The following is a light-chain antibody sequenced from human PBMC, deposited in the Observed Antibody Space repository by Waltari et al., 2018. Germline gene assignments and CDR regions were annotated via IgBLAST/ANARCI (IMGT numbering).Light chain of an antibody. Sequence: IVMTQSPATLSVSPGERVALSCRASQSVSTNFACYQKRPGQAPRLLIYDTSTRATGIPARFSGSGSGTEFTLTISSLQSEDSAIYYCQQYENLITFGQGTRLEIK. CDR1: QSVSTN. CDR2: DTS. J-gene: IGKJ5*01. V-gene: IGKV3D-15*01. CDR3: QQYENLIT.